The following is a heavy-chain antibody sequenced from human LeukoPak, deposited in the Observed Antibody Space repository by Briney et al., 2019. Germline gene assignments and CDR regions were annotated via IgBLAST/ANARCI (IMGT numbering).Heavy chain of an antibody. CDR1: GYIFTSYG. Sequence: ASVRVSCKASGYIFTSYGISWVRQAPGQGLEWMGWINPNSGGTNYAQKFQGRVTITRDTSISTAYMELSRLRSDDSAVYYCARDSGWYWGQGTLVTVSS. V-gene: IGHV1-2*02. CDR2: INPNSGGT. D-gene: IGHD2-15*01. CDR3: ARDSGWY. J-gene: IGHJ4*02.